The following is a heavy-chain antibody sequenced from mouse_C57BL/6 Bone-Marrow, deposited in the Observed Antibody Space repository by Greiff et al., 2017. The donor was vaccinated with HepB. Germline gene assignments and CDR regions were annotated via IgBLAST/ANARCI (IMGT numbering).Heavy chain of an antibody. CDR2: ISNGGGST. Sequence: DVMLVESGGGLVQPGGSLKLSCAASGFTFSDYYMYWVRQTPEKRLEWVAYISNGGGSTYYPDTVKGRFTISRDNAKNTLYLQMSRLKSEDTAMYYCARHSVRGSAMDYWGQGTSVTVSS. J-gene: IGHJ4*01. V-gene: IGHV5-12*01. CDR3: ARHSVRGSAMDY. CDR1: GFTFSDYY. D-gene: IGHD2-14*01.